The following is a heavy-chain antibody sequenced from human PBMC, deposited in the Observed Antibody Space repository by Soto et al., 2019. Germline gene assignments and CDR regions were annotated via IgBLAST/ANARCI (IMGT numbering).Heavy chain of an antibody. D-gene: IGHD2-8*01. V-gene: IGHV4-39*01. CDR3: AAPRHCTNGVCYTLGGMDV. J-gene: IGHJ6*02. CDR2: IYYSGST. CDR1: GGSISSSSYY. Sequence: LSLTCTVPGGSISSSSYYWGWIRQPPGKGLEWIGSIYYSGSTYYNPSLKSRVTISVDTSKNQFSLKLSSVTAADTAVYYCAAPRHCTNGVCYTLGGMDVWGQGTTVTVSS.